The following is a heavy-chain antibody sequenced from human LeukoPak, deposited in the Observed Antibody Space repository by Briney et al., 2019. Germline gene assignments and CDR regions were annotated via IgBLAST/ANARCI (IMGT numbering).Heavy chain of an antibody. CDR2: IYYSGST. CDR1: GGSISSYY. CDR3: ARDPGYCSGGSGYFDY. Sequence: SETLSLTCTVSGGSISSYYWSWIRQPPGKGLEWIGYIYYSGSTNYNPSLKSRVTISVDTPKNQFSLKLSSVTAADTAVYYCARDPGYCSGGSGYFDYWGQGTLVTVSS. D-gene: IGHD2-15*01. V-gene: IGHV4-59*01. J-gene: IGHJ4*02.